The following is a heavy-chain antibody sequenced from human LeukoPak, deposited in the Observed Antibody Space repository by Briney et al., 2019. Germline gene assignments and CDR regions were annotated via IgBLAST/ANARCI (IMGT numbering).Heavy chain of an antibody. CDR1: GFTFSSYA. CDR2: ISGSGGST. V-gene: IGHV3-23*01. CDR3: AKGDEYSSGWFGYFDY. D-gene: IGHD6-19*01. J-gene: IGHJ4*02. Sequence: VGSLRLSCAASGFTFSSYAMSWVRQAPGKGLEWVSAISGSGGSTYYADSVKGRFTISRDNSKNTLYLQMNSLRAEDTAVYYCAKGDEYSSGWFGYFDYWGQGTLVTVSS.